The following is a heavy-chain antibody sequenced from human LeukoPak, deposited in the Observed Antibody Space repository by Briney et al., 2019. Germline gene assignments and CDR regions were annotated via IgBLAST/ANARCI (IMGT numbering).Heavy chain of an antibody. CDR3: ARDTGDGDYVRAFDP. CDR1: GGSISSGDYY. Sequence: SETLSLTCTVSGGSISSGDYYWSWIRQHPGKGLEWIGYIYYSGSTYYNPSLKSRVTISVDTSKNQFSLKLSSVTAADTAVYYCARDTGDGDYVRAFDPWGQGTLVTVSS. V-gene: IGHV4-31*03. D-gene: IGHD4-17*01. CDR2: IYYSGST. J-gene: IGHJ5*02.